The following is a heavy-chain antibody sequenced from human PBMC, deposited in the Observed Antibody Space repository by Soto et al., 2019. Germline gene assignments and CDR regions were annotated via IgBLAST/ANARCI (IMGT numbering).Heavy chain of an antibody. J-gene: IGHJ1*01. CDR3: ARRSSITDPFHH. D-gene: IGHD6-6*01. CDR2: IYPGDSDT. V-gene: IGHV5-51*03. CDR1: GYSFTSYW. Sequence: GAEVKKPGESLKISCKGSGYSFTSYWIDWVRQMPGKGLEWMAIIYPGDSDTRYSPSFQGQVTISADKSISTAYLQLSSLKASYTAMYYCARRSSITDPFHHWGQGTLVTVSS.